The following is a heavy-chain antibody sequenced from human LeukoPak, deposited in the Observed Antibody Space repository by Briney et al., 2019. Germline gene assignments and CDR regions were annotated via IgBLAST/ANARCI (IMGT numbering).Heavy chain of an antibody. Sequence: SETLSLTCTVVGDSISSYYWSWIRQPAGKVLEWSGRMYNNGRGNYDPSLKSRVTMSSDTSKHQWSLTLSSVTAADTAVSFCARDMELYYDRSGYKGMDVWGQGTTVTVSS. D-gene: IGHD3-22*01. CDR2: MYNNGRG. CDR1: GDSISSYY. J-gene: IGHJ6*02. CDR3: ARDMELYYDRSGYKGMDV. V-gene: IGHV4-4*07.